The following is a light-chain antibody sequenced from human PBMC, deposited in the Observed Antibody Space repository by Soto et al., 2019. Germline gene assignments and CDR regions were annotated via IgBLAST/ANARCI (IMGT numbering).Light chain of an antibody. CDR2: AAS. J-gene: IGKJ1*01. V-gene: IGKV1-8*01. CDR3: QQYYSYLRT. Sequence: AIRMTQSPSSLSASTGDRVTITCRASQGISSYLAWYQQKPGKAPKLLIYAASTLQRGVPSRFSGSGSGTDFTLTISCLQSEDFATYYCQQYYSYLRTFGQGTKVEIK. CDR1: QGISSY.